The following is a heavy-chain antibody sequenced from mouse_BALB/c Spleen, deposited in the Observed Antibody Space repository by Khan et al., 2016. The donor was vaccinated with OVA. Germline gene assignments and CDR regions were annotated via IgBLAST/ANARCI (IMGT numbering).Heavy chain of an antibody. V-gene: IGHV2-9*02. J-gene: IGHJ3*01. CDR1: GFSLTNYG. Sequence: QVQLKQSGPGLVAPSQSLSITCTVSGFSLTNYGVHWVRQPPREGLEWLGVIWAGGSTTYNSALMSRLSISKDNSKSKVILKMNSLQTNDTTMYYCARSYYGSAWFAYWGQGTLVTVSA. D-gene: IGHD1-1*01. CDR2: IWAGGST. CDR3: ARSYYGSAWFAY.